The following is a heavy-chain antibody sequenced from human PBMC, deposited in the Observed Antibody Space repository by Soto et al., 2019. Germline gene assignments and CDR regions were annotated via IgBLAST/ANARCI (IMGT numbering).Heavy chain of an antibody. CDR1: GYTFNTYF. Sequence: HVQLVQSGGELKKPGASVKVSCNTSGYTFNTYFITWVRQAPRQGLEWMGWISPHNGNTNYAEKFQGRVTMTADTITKTAYMELRYLSIDDTAVYYCARDTGNSFDYWGQGTPVTVSS. J-gene: IGHJ4*02. CDR2: ISPHNGNT. V-gene: IGHV1-18*01. CDR3: ARDTGNSFDY.